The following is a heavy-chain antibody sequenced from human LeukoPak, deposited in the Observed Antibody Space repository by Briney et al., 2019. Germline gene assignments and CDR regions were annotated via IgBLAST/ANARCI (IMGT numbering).Heavy chain of an antibody. Sequence: GGSRRLSCAASGFALSSHWMTWVRQVPGRGPEWVANVNRDGSETYYLDSVKGRFTISKDNAKNSLYLQMNSLRAEDTALYHCARNNGMDVWGQGTTVIVSS. CDR1: GFALSSHW. V-gene: IGHV3-7*03. CDR2: VNRDGSET. CDR3: ARNNGMDV. J-gene: IGHJ6*02.